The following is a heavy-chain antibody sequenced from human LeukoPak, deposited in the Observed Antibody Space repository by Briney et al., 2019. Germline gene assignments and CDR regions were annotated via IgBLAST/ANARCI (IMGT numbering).Heavy chain of an antibody. V-gene: IGHV4-31*03. Sequence: SETLSLTCTVSGGSISSGGYYWSWIRQHPGKGLEWIGYIYYSGSTYYNPSLKSRVTISVDTSKNQFSLKLSSVTAADTAVYYCARGERQSSGWHGEGNWFDPWGQGTLVTVSS. CDR2: IYYSGST. J-gene: IGHJ5*02. D-gene: IGHD6-19*01. CDR1: GGSISSGGYY. CDR3: ARGERQSSGWHGEGNWFDP.